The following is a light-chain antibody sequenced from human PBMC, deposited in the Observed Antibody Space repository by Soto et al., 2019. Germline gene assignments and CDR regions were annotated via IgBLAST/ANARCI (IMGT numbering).Light chain of an antibody. J-gene: IGLJ3*02. Sequence: QSALTQPASVSGSPGQSITISCTGTSSDVGGYNYVSWYQQHPGKAPKLMIYEVSNRPSGVSDRFSGSRSGNTASLTISGLQAEDESDYYCISYTNSSTWVFGGGTKLTVL. CDR1: SSDVGGYNY. CDR3: ISYTNSSTWV. V-gene: IGLV2-14*01. CDR2: EVS.